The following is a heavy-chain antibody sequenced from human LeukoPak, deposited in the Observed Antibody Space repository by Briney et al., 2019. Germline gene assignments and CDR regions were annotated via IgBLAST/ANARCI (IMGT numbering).Heavy chain of an antibody. V-gene: IGHV3-15*05. CDR1: GFIFHNAW. CDR2: IKSNPDGGTA. D-gene: IGHD3-3*01. CDR3: TTLSYDVHY. Sequence: AGGSLRLSCAASGFIFHNAWMTWVRQAPGKGLEWVGRIKSNPDGGTADYAAPVKGRFIISRDDSKNTLYLQLNSLKTEDTAVYYCTTLSYDVHYWGQGTLVTVSS. J-gene: IGHJ4*02.